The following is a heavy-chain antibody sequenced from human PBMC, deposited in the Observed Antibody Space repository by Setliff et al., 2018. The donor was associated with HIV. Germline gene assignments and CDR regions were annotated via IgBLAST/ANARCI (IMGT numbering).Heavy chain of an antibody. D-gene: IGHD3-16*01. CDR3: AKVSTDYVWGSFLSSGPYYFDF. J-gene: IGHJ4*02. CDR1: GDSITSGTYY. V-gene: IGHV4-61*09. Sequence: PSETLSLTCTVSGDSITSGTYYWSWIRQPAGMRLEWIGHISTSGTTNYNPSLKSRVNISADTSKSQFSLKLTSVTAADTAAYFCAKVSTDYVWGSFLSSGPYYFDFWGQGALVTVSS. CDR2: ISTSGTT.